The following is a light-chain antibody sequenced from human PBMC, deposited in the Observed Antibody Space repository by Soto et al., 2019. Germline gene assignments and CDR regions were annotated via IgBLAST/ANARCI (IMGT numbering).Light chain of an antibody. CDR3: QQYNNWPYT. Sequence: ETMMTQSPDTLSVSLGERATLSCRASQSVSSNLAWYQQKPGQAPRLLIYGASTRATGIPARFSGSGSGTEFTLTISSLQSEDFAVYYCQQYNNWPYTFGQGTKVDIK. V-gene: IGKV3-15*01. CDR2: GAS. CDR1: QSVSSN. J-gene: IGKJ2*01.